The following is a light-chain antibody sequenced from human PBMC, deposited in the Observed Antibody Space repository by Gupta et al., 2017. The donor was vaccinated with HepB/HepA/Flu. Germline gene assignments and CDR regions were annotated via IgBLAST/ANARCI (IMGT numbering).Light chain of an antibody. CDR2: KAS. J-gene: IGKJ1*01. V-gene: IGKV1-5*03. CDR3: QQYRT. Sequence: DIQMTQSPSTLAASVGDRVTITCRASQSISSWLAWYQQKPGKAPKLLIYKASSLESGVPSRFSGSGSGTEFTRTISSMQPDDYETYYCQQYRTFGQGTKVEIK. CDR1: QSISSW.